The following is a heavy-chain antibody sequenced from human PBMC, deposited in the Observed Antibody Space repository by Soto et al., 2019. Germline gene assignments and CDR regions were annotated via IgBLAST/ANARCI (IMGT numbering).Heavy chain of an antibody. D-gene: IGHD1-7*01. J-gene: IGHJ6*02. CDR3: VTAGPELYYYYYGMDV. V-gene: IGHV3-15*01. CDR1: GFTFSSYW. CDR2: IKSKSDGETT. Sequence: GGSLRLSCAACGFTFSSYWMHWVRQAPGKGLEWVGRIKSKSDGETTDYGAPVKGRFTISRDDSEKTLHLQMNSLKTEDSAVYYCVTAGPELYYYYYGMDVWGQGTTVTVSS.